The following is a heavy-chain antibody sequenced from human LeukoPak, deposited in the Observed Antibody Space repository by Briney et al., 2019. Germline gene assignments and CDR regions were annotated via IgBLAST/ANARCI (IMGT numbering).Heavy chain of an antibody. CDR1: GFTVSSNY. V-gene: IGHV3-53*01. CDR2: IYSGGST. CDR3: ARAYDSMGYYQAS. J-gene: IGHJ5*02. D-gene: IGHD3-22*01. Sequence: GGSLRLSCAASGFTVSSNYMGWVRQAPGKGLEWVSVIYSGGSTYYADSVKGRFTISRDNSKNTLYLQMNSLRAEDTAVYYCARAYDSMGYYQASWGQGTLVTVSS.